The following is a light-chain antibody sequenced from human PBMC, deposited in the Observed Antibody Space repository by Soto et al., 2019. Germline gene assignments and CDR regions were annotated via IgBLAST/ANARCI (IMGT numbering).Light chain of an antibody. V-gene: IGKV1-5*01. CDR3: QHCDPYCA. CDR2: DAS. J-gene: IGKJ1*01. CDR1: RNIERW. Sequence: DIQMTQSPSTLSASLGARVTITCRASRNIERWLAWYQQKPGKAPRLLIYDASTLETGVPSRFSGGGSGTECTLTISILQPDDNATYYCQHCDPYCACGQGTKVEVE.